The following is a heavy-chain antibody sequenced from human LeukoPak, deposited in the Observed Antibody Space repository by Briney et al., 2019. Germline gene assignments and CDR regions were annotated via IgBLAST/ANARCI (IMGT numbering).Heavy chain of an antibody. J-gene: IGHJ6*02. CDR2: IYYSGST. D-gene: IGHD6-13*01. V-gene: IGHV4-39*01. CDR1: GGSISSSSYY. CDR3: ARLGSSSWYGAYYYYGMDV. Sequence: SETLSLTCTVSGGSISSSSYYWGWIRQPPGKGLEWIGSIYYSGSTYYNPSLKSRVTISVDTSKNQFSLKLSSVTAADTAVYYCARLGSSSWYGAYYYYGMDVWGQGTTVTVSS.